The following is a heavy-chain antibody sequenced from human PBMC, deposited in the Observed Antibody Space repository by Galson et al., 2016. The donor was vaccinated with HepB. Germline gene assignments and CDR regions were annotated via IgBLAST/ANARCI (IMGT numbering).Heavy chain of an antibody. J-gene: IGHJ6*02. Sequence: SLRLSCAASGFSFSAYWMSWVRQSPGKGLAWVANIKQDGSEKYYVDSVKGRFTISRDNARNSLYLQVNGLRADDTAVYYCARDRLTSVTRHWTGTTYSYDGMDVWGQGTTVTVSS. D-gene: IGHD1-14*01. CDR3: ARDRLTSVTRHWTGTTYSYDGMDV. CDR2: IKQDGSEK. V-gene: IGHV3-7*03. CDR1: GFSFSAYW.